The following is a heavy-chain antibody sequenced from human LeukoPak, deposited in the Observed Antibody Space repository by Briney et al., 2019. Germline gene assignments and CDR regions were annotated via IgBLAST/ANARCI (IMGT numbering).Heavy chain of an antibody. J-gene: IGHJ4*02. D-gene: IGHD4-17*01. CDR3: ARHGDYGDVEELRCDY. V-gene: IGHV5-10-1*01. CDR2: IDPSDSYT. Sequence: GESLKISCKGSGYSFTCYWISWVCQMPGKGLEWMGRIDPSDSYTNYSPSFQGHVTISADKSISTAYLQWSSLKASDTAMYYCARHGDYGDVEELRCDYWGQGTLVTVSS. CDR1: GYSFTCYW.